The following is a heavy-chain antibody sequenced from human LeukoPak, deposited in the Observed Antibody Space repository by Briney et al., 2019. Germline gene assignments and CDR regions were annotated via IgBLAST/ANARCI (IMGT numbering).Heavy chain of an antibody. V-gene: IGHV3-15*05. CDR2: IKSEPDGGTT. CDR3: TTVRPLGYDVLTGYLTYYFED. Sequence: GSLRLSCAASGFTFRNVWMSWVRQAPGRGLEWVGRIKSEPDGGTTDYAAFVKGRFIISRDVSTNTLHLQLDSLESEDTAVYYCTTVRPLGYDVLTGYLTYYFEDWGQGTLVTVSS. J-gene: IGHJ4*02. D-gene: IGHD3-9*01. CDR1: GFTFRNVW.